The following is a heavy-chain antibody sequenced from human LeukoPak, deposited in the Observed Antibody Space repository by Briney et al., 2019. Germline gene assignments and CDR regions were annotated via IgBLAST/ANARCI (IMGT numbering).Heavy chain of an antibody. V-gene: IGHV3-23*01. Sequence: GGSLRLSCAASGFTFSSYAMSWVRQAPGKGLEWVSAISGYGGTAYCADSVRGRFTISRDNSKNTLFVQMNSLRAEDTAVYYCAKTKGGTTGYYFDYWGQGTLVTVSS. CDR2: ISGYGGTA. D-gene: IGHD1-7*01. CDR3: AKTKGGTTGYYFDY. J-gene: IGHJ4*02. CDR1: GFTFSSYA.